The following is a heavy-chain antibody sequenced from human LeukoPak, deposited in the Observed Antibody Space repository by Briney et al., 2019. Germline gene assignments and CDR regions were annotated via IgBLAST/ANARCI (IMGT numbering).Heavy chain of an antibody. J-gene: IGHJ5*02. D-gene: IGHD2-8*01. CDR3: ARAPGRMVMASSRWFDP. CDR2: INHRGST. V-gene: IGHV4-34*01. Sequence: SETLALTGAVYGESCSGYYWSWIRQPLGKGLEWIGEINHRGSTNYNPSLKSRVTISVDTSKNQFSLKLRSVTAADTAVYYCARAPGRMVMASSRWFDPWGQGTLVTVSS. CDR1: GESCSGYY.